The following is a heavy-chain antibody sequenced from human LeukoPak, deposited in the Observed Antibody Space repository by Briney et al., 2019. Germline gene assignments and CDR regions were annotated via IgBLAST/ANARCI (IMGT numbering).Heavy chain of an antibody. J-gene: IGHJ4*02. CDR3: AKEAKYQLRSFDY. CDR2: ISGSGGST. CDR1: GFTFRTYW. V-gene: IGHV3-23*01. Sequence: GGALRLSCAASGFTFRTYWMAWVRQAPGKGLEWVSAISGSGGSTYYADSVKGRFTISRDNSKNTLYLQMNSLRAEDTAVYYCAKEAKYQLRSFDYWGQGTLVTVSS. D-gene: IGHD2-2*01.